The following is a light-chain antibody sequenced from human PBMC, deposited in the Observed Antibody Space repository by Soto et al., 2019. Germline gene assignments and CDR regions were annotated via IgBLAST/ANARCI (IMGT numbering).Light chain of an antibody. CDR1: QSVSSSY. CDR2: GAS. V-gene: IGKV3-20*01. J-gene: IGKJ1*01. Sequence: EIVLPQSPGTLSLSPGERATLACRASQSVSSSYLAWYQQKPGQAPRLLIYGASSRATGIPDRFSGSGSGTDFTLTISRLEPEDFAVYYCQQYGSSPTWTFGQGTKVEIQ. CDR3: QQYGSSPTWT.